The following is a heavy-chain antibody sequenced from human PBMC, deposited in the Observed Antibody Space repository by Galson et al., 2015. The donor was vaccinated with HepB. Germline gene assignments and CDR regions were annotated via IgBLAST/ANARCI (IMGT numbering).Heavy chain of an antibody. CDR3: AKDTIDVGTMVRGVPPFYFDY. V-gene: IGHV3-23*01. D-gene: IGHD3-10*01. Sequence: SLRLSCAASGFTFSSYAMSWVRQAPGKGLEWVSAISGSGGSTYYADSVKGRFTISRDNSKNTLYLQMNSLRAEDTAVYYCAKDTIDVGTMVRGVPPFYFDYWGQGTLVTVSS. CDR2: ISGSGGST. J-gene: IGHJ4*02. CDR1: GFTFSSYA.